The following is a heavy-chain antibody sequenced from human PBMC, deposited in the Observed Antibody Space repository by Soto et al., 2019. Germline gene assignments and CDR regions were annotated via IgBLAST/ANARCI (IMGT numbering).Heavy chain of an antibody. V-gene: IGHV3-21*01. CDR1: GFTFSSYS. D-gene: IGHD3-9*01. Sequence: EVQLVESGGGLVKPGGSLRLSCAASGFTFSSYSMNWVRQAPGKGLEWVSSISSSSSYIYYADSVQGRLTISRDNAKNTLYGHFNSGRDEDTAVYYCARHRLSYYPSRYSCPDTYYYYYGMDVWVLWTTVTVSS. CDR3: ARHRLSYYPSRYSCPDTYYYYYGMDV. J-gene: IGHJ6*02. CDR2: ISSSSSYI.